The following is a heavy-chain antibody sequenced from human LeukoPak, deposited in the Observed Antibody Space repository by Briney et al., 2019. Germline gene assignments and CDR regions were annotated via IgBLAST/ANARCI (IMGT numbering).Heavy chain of an antibody. J-gene: IGHJ4*02. CDR3: ARDFGGHCSGGSCYAFDY. Sequence: GGSLRLSCAASGFTFSDYNMRWIRQAPGKGLEWVSSISRSGSTKYYADSVKGRFTISRDNAKNSLYLQMNSLRAEDTAVYYCARDFGGHCSGGSCYAFDYWGQGTLVTVSS. D-gene: IGHD2-15*01. V-gene: IGHV3-11*04. CDR2: ISRSGSTK. CDR1: GFTFSDYN.